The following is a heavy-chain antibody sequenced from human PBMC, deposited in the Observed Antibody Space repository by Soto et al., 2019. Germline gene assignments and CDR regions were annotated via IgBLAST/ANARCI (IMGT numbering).Heavy chain of an antibody. D-gene: IGHD5-18*01. J-gene: IGHJ3*02. V-gene: IGHV4-59*01. CDR3: ARDRGPAGYSYDNDAFDI. Sequence: PSETLSLTCTASGISISSYYWRWVRQPPGKGLEWIGYIYYCGSTNYNPSLKSRVAISVDTSKNQFSLRLSSVTAADKAVYYCARDRGPAGYSYDNDAFDIWGQGTMVTVSS. CDR2: IYYCGST. CDR1: GISISSYY.